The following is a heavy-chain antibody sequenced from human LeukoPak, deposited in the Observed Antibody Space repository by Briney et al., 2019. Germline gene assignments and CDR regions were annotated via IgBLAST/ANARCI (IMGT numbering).Heavy chain of an antibody. CDR1: GYTFTGYY. D-gene: IGHD3-22*01. CDR2: INPNSGAT. V-gene: IGHV1-2*02. J-gene: IGHJ4*02. Sequence: GASVKVSCKASGYTFTGYYMHWVRQAPGQGLEWMGWINPNSGATNYAQKFQGRVTMTRDTSISTAYMELSRLRSDDTAVYYCARAYTRVVITTSPAYWGQGTLVTVSS. CDR3: ARAYTRVVITTSPAY.